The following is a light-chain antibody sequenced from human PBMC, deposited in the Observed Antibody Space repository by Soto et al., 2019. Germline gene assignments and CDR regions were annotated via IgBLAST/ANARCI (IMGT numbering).Light chain of an antibody. V-gene: IGLV1-44*01. Sequence: QSVLTQPPSASGTPGQRVTISCSGSSSNIGSNTVNWYQQLPGTAPKLLIYSNNQRPSGVPDRFSGSKSGTSASLAISGLQSDDEADYYCAAWDDSLNGPVFGTGTRSPS. CDR1: SSNIGSNT. J-gene: IGLJ1*01. CDR3: AAWDDSLNGPV. CDR2: SNN.